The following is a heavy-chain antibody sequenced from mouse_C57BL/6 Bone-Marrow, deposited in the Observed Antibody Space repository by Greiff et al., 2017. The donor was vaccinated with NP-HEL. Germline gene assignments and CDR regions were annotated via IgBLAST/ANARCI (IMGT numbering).Heavy chain of an antibody. CDR1: GYTFTDYY. J-gene: IGHJ1*03. CDR3: AREGIICTDLYWYFDV. Sequence: VKLVESGAELVKPGASVKISCKASGYTFTDYYINWVKQRPGQGLEWIGKIGPGSGSTYYNEKFKGKATLTADKSSSTAYMQLSSLTSEDSAVYFCAREGIICTDLYWYFDVWGTGTTVTVSS. D-gene: IGHD2-14*01. V-gene: IGHV1-77*01. CDR2: IGPGSGST.